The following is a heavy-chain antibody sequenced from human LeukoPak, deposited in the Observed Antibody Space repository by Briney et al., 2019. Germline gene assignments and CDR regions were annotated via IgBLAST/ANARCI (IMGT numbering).Heavy chain of an antibody. V-gene: IGHV1-8*01. CDR2: MNPNSGNT. Sequence: GASVKVSCKASGYTFTSYDINWVRQATGQGLEWMGWMNPNSGNTGYAQKFQGRVTMTRNTSISTAYMELSSLRSEDTAVYYCARGSYDSSDFEYFQHWGQGTLVTVSS. CDR1: GYTFTSYD. D-gene: IGHD3-22*01. J-gene: IGHJ1*01. CDR3: ARGSYDSSDFEYFQH.